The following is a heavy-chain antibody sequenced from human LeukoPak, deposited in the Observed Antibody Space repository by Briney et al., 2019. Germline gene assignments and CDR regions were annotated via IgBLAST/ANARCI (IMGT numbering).Heavy chain of an antibody. CDR3: ARDNVPGYFDF. Sequence: SETLSLTCTVSGYSISNGYFWGWIRQPPGKGLEWIGSISHSETTYYNPSLKSRVTISVDTSKNQFSLKLNSVTAADTAVYYCARDNVPGYFDFWGQGTLVTVSS. V-gene: IGHV4-38-2*02. J-gene: IGHJ4*02. D-gene: IGHD2-8*01. CDR2: ISHSETT. CDR1: GYSISNGYF.